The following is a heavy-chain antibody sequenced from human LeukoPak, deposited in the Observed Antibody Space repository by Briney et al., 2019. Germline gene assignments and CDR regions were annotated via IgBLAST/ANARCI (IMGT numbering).Heavy chain of an antibody. Sequence: SETLSLTCTVSGGSISSSSYYWGWIRQPPGKGLEWIGSIYYSGSTYYNPSLKSRVTISVDTSKNQFSLKLSSVTAADTAVCYCARHPGTAMVGFDYWGQGTLVTVSS. V-gene: IGHV4-39*01. CDR2: IYYSGST. CDR3: ARHPGTAMVGFDY. J-gene: IGHJ4*02. D-gene: IGHD5-18*01. CDR1: GGSISSSSYY.